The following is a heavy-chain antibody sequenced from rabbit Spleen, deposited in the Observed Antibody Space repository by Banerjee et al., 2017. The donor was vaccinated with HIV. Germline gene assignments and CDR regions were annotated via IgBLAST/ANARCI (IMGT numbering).Heavy chain of an antibody. V-gene: IGHV1S40*01. D-gene: IGHD2-1*01. J-gene: IGHJ4*01. CDR3: ARGSAAMTMVITGYYLSL. Sequence: QSLAESGGDLVKPGASLTLTCTASGFDFSNYYYIYWVRQAPGKGLEWIGCIYTGGSGGVYYASWTEGRFTISKTSSTTVPLQMTRLTAADTATYFCARGSAAMTMVITGYYLSLWGPGTLVTVS. CDR2: IYTGGSGGV. CDR1: GFDFSNYYY.